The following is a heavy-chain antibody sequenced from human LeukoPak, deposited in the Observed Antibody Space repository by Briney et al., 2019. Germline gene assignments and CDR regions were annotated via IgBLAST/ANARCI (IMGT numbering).Heavy chain of an antibody. CDR2: IYYSGST. CDR3: ARHALLWFGELSGFDP. D-gene: IGHD3-10*01. V-gene: IGHV4-59*08. J-gene: IGHJ5*02. CDR1: GGSISSYY. Sequence: SETLSLTCTVSGGSISSYYWRWIRQPPGKGLEWIGYIYYSGSTNYNPSLKSRVTISVDTSKNQFSLKLSSVTAADTAVYYCARHALLWFGELSGFDPWGQGTLVTVSS.